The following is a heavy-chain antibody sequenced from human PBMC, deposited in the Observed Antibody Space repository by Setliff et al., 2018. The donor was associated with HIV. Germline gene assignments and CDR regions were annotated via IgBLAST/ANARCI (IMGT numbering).Heavy chain of an antibody. J-gene: IGHJ6*02. D-gene: IGHD4-17*01. CDR3: ARSTVTTDYYYNGVDV. Sequence: GASVKVSCKASRSTFNSHTINWVRQAPGQGLDWMGRIIPILGVANYAQRFQGKVTITADKSTSTAYMELTSLRFDDTAMYYCARSTVTTDYYYNGVDVWGQGTTVTVSS. CDR1: RSTFNSHT. CDR2: IIPILGVA. V-gene: IGHV1-69*02.